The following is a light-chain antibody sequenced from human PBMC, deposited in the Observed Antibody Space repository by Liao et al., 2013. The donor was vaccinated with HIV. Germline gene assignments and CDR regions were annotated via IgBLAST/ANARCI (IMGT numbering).Light chain of an antibody. Sequence: SYVLTQPPSVSVAPGKTARITCGGNNIGSKGVHWYQQKPGQAPVLVIYYDSDRPSGIPERFSGSNSGNTATLTISRVEAGDEADYYCQVWDSSSDHPRVFGGGTKLTVL. CDR3: QVWDSSSDHPRV. CDR2: YDS. J-gene: IGLJ2*01. CDR1: NIGSKG. V-gene: IGLV3-21*04.